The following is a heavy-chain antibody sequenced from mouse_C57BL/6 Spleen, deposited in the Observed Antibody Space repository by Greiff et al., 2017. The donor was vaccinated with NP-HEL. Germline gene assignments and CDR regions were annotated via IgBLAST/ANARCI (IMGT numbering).Heavy chain of an antibody. CDR1: GFTFSDYY. CDR3: ARKLWAMDY. D-gene: IGHD1-1*02. J-gene: IGHJ4*01. CDR2: ISNGGGST. V-gene: IGHV5-12*01. Sequence: EVKLQESGGGLVQPGGSLKLSCAASGFTFSDYYMYWVRQTPEKRLEWVAYISNGGGSTYYPDTVKGRFTISRDNAKNTLYLQMSRLKSEDTAMYYCARKLWAMDYWGQGTSVTVSS.